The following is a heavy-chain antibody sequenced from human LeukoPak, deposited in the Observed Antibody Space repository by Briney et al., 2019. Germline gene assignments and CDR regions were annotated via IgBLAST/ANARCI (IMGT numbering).Heavy chain of an antibody. D-gene: IGHD3-3*01. Sequence: SETLSLTCTVSGGSISSYYWSWIRQPAGKGLEWIGRIYTSGGTNYNPSLKSRVTMSVDTSKNQFSLKLSSVTAADTAVYYCARSSSGVTIFGVVIPHFDYWGQGTLVTVSS. V-gene: IGHV4-4*07. CDR3: ARSSSGVTIFGVVIPHFDY. CDR1: GGSISSYY. J-gene: IGHJ4*02. CDR2: IYTSGGT.